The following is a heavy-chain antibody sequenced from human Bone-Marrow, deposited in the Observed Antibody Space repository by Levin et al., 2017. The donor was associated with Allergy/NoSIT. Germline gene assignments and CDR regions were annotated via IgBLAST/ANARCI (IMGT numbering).Heavy chain of an antibody. CDR2: IYGGGST. CDR1: GIIVTTKY. V-gene: IGHV3-53*01. J-gene: IGHJ3*02. CDR3: AVSELVGVTAGFDI. Sequence: SGGSLRLSCVASGIIVTTKYMSWVRQAPGKGLEWVSVIYGGGSTIYADSVKGRFTISRDKSTNTVFLQMNTLRAEDTAVYYCAVSELVGVTAGFDIWGQGTMVTVSS. D-gene: IGHD1-26*01.